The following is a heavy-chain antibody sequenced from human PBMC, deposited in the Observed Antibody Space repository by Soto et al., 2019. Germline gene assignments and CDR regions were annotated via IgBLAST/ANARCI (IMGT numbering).Heavy chain of an antibody. Sequence: PGGSLRLSCAASGFTFSSYGMHWVRQAPGKGLEWVAVIWYDGSNKYYADSVKGRFTISRDNSKNTLYLQMNSLRAEDTAVYYCATGSSSDSDYSGMDVWGQGTTVTVSS. D-gene: IGHD6-6*01. CDR3: ATGSSSDSDYSGMDV. CDR2: IWYDGSNK. J-gene: IGHJ6*02. CDR1: GFTFSSYG. V-gene: IGHV3-33*01.